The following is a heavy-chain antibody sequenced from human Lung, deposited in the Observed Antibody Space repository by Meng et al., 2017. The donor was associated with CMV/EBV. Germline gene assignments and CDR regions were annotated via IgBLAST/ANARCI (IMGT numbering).Heavy chain of an antibody. Sequence: VRFPGQGPGLVKPSTTLHPPGPVSGGSIGSGGSYWSWIRQPPGKGLEWIGYIYYAGSTFYNPSLKSRVTISVDTSKNQFSLKLIPATAADTAVYYCAREAGRDGYATPKFDYWGQGTLVTVSS. CDR1: GGSIGSGGSY. CDR2: IYYAGST. D-gene: IGHD5-24*01. CDR3: AREAGRDGYATPKFDY. V-gene: IGHV4-31*03. J-gene: IGHJ4*02.